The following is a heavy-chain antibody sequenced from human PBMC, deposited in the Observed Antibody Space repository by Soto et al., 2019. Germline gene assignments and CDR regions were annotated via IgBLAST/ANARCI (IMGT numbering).Heavy chain of an antibody. CDR2: IYYSGST. J-gene: IGHJ3*02. D-gene: IGHD3-22*01. Sequence: SETLSLTCTVSGGSISHYYWSWIRQPPGKGLEWIGYIYYSGSTNYNPSLKSRVTISVDTSKNQFSLKLNSVTAADTAVYYCARGYYDSSGFLWDDAFDIWGQGTTVTVSS. CDR1: GGSISHYY. V-gene: IGHV4-59*01. CDR3: ARGYYDSSGFLWDDAFDI.